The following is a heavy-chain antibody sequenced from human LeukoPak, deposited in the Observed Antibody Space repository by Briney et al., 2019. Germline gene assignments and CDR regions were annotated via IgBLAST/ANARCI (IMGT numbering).Heavy chain of an antibody. CDR1: EFTFSSYA. CDR2: IGASGGTT. D-gene: IGHD3-9*01. CDR3: AKDLTGHTTPLFDY. J-gene: IGHJ4*02. V-gene: IGHV3-23*01. Sequence: GGSLRLSCAASEFTFSSYAMSWVRQAPGKGLEWVSCIGASGGTTYYADSVKGRFTISRDNSRNTLYLQMNSLRAEDTAVYYCAKDLTGHTTPLFDYWGQGTLVIVSS.